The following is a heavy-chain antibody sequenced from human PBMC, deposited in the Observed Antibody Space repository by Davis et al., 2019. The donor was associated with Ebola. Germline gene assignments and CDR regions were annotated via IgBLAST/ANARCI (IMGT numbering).Heavy chain of an antibody. Sequence: ASVKVSCKASGYTFTTYYIHWVRQAPGQGLEWMGIINPSGGSTTYAQKFQGRVTMTRDTSISTAYMELSRLRSDDTAVYYCARDIRSGVDYWGQGTLVTVSS. CDR2: INPSGGST. CDR3: ARDIRSGVDY. J-gene: IGHJ4*02. CDR1: GYTFTTYY. V-gene: IGHV1-46*01. D-gene: IGHD3-10*01.